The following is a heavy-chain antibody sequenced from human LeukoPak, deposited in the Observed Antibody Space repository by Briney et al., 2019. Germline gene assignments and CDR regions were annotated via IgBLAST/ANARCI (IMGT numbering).Heavy chain of an antibody. CDR2: ITWNSHSI. CDR3: AKDISVGIVAEPVAMVSPLDV. V-gene: IGHV3-9*01. Sequence: PGGSLRLSCAVSGFTLSNSWMHWVRQAPGKGLEWVSGITWNSHSIAYADSVKGRFTISRDNAKNSLYLQMNSLRAEDTALYYCAKDISVGIVAEPVAMVSPLDVWGQGTMVTVSS. D-gene: IGHD2-2*01. CDR1: GFTLSNSW. J-gene: IGHJ3*01.